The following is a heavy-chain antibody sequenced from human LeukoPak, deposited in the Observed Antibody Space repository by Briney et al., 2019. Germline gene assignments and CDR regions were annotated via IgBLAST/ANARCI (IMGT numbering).Heavy chain of an antibody. J-gene: IGHJ4*02. CDR1: GFTFSSYA. CDR2: ISATASNT. V-gene: IGHV3-23*01. Sequence: GGSLRLSCAASGFTFSSYAMSWVRQAPGEGLEWVSAISATASNTYYADSVKGRFTISRDNPKNLLFLQINSLRVEDTAVYYCARETPRRGETRDGYRWGQGTVVTVSS. D-gene: IGHD5-24*01. CDR3: ARETPRRGETRDGYR.